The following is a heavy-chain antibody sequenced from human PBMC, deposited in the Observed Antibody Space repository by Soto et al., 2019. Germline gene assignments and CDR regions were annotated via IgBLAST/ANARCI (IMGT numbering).Heavy chain of an antibody. J-gene: IGHJ4*02. CDR1: GFTFSSYA. V-gene: IGHV3-30-3*01. CDR2: ISYDGSNK. D-gene: IGHD3-10*01. CDR3: AREGFGELSPSFDY. Sequence: QVQLVESGGGVVQPGRSLRLSCAASGFTFSSYAMHWVRQAPGKGLEWVAVISYDGSNKYYADSVKGRFTISSDNSKTTLYSQMHSLRAEDTAVSYCAREGFGELSPSFDYWGQGTLFNFSS.